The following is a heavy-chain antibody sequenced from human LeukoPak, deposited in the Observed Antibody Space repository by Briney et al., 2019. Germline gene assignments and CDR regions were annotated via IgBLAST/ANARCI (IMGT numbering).Heavy chain of an antibody. J-gene: IGHJ4*02. Sequence: ASETLSLTCTVYSGSISSSSYYWSWIRQTPGKGLEWIGEINHSGSTNYNPSLKSRVTISVDTSKNQFSLKLSSVTAADTAVYYCARHPGPFDYWGQGTLVTVSS. CDR1: SGSISSSSYY. D-gene: IGHD2-8*02. V-gene: IGHV4-39*01. CDR3: ARHPGPFDY. CDR2: INHSGST.